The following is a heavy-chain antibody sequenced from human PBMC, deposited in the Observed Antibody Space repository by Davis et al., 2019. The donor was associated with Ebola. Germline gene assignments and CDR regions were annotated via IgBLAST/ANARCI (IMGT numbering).Heavy chain of an antibody. V-gene: IGHV3-30*18. D-gene: IGHD4-17*01. CDR1: GFSFTSYS. J-gene: IGHJ3*02. Sequence: GESLKISCAASGFSFTSYSMNWVRQAPGKGLEWVAVISYDGSNKYYADSVKGRFTISRDNSKNTLYLQMNSLRAEDTAVYYCAKGGYGDLDDAFDIWGQGTMVTVSS. CDR2: ISYDGSNK. CDR3: AKGGYGDLDDAFDI.